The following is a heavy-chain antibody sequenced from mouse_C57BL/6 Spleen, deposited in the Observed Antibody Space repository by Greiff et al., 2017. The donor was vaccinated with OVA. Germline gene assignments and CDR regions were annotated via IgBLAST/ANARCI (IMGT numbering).Heavy chain of an antibody. CDR1: GYTFTSYW. Sequence: QVQLQQPGAELVMPGASVKLSCKASGYTFTSYWMHWVKQRPGQGLEWIGEIDPSDSYTNYNQKFTGKSQLTVDKSSSTAYMQLSSLTSEASAVYYCARGSNYPLDYWGQGTSVTVSS. D-gene: IGHD2-5*01. J-gene: IGHJ4*01. CDR2: IDPSDSYT. CDR3: ARGSNYPLDY. V-gene: IGHV1-69*01.